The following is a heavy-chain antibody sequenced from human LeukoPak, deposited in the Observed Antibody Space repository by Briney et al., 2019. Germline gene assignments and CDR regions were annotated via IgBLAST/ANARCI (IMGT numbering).Heavy chain of an antibody. Sequence: GGSLRLSCAASGFTFSSYTINWVRQAPGKGLEWVSVIYSGGSTYYADSVKGRFTISRDNSKNTLYLQMNSLRDTDTAVYYSARVDGGDYGFDSWGQGTLVTVSS. CDR1: GFTFSSYT. CDR3: ARVDGGDYGFDS. CDR2: IYSGGST. D-gene: IGHD4-17*01. V-gene: IGHV3-66*01. J-gene: IGHJ4*02.